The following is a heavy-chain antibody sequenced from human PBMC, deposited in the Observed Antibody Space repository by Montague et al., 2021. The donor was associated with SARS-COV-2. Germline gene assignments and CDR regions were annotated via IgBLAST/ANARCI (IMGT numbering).Heavy chain of an antibody. J-gene: IGHJ6*03. V-gene: IGHV4-61*02. Sequence: TLSLTYTVSGDSITSKTHYWDWVRQPAGKGLEWIGRLLTSGATNFNPSLKSRLTISRDTSKNEFYLKLSSVTAADTTVYYCARDSPHFDFWRGHYGDKYYMDIWGKGTTVTVS. CDR2: LLTSGAT. CDR1: GDSITSKTHY. CDR3: ARDSPHFDFWRGHYGDKYYMDI. D-gene: IGHD3-3*01.